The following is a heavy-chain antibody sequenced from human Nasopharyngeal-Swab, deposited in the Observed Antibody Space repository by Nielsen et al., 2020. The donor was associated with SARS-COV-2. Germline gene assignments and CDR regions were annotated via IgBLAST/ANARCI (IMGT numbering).Heavy chain of an antibody. V-gene: IGHV4-4*02. CDR3: ARAGPPYCSGGSCYYFDY. CDR2: IYHSGST. J-gene: IGHJ4*02. D-gene: IGHD2-15*01. CDR1: GGSISSSNW. Sequence: SETLSLTCAVSGGSISSSNWWSWVGQPPGKGLEWIGEIYHSGSTNYNPSLKSRVTISVDKSKNQFSLKLSSVTAADTAVYYCARAGPPYCSGGSCYYFDYWGQGTLVTVSS.